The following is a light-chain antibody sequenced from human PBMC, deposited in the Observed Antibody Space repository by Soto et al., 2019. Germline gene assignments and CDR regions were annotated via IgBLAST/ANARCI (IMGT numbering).Light chain of an antibody. CDR1: QSVSRF. J-gene: IGKJ1*01. V-gene: IGKV1-39*01. CDR3: QQTYTTPTWT. Sequence: DIRFTQSPSSLSASVGDRVTITCRASQSVSRFINWYHQKPGKAPKLLIYSTSNLHNGVPSRFSGRGSATEFTLTISSLQREDFGHYYCQQTYTTPTWTFGQGTRWIS. CDR2: STS.